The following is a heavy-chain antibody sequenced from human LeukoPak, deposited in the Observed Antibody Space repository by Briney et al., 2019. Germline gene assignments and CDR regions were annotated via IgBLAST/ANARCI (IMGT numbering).Heavy chain of an antibody. D-gene: IGHD4-17*01. CDR2: INPNSGGT. CDR3: ARDDYGDYVVTWGMDV. V-gene: IGHV1-2*06. Sequence: ASVKVSCKASGYTFTCYYMHWVRQAPGQGLEWMGRINPNSGGTNYAQKFQGRVTMTRDTSISTAYMELSRLRSDDTAVYYCARDDYGDYVVTWGMDVWGQGTTVTVSS. J-gene: IGHJ6*02. CDR1: GYTFTCYY.